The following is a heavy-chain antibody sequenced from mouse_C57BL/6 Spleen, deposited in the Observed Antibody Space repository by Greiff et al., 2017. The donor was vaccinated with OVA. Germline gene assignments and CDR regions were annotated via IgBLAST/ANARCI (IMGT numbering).Heavy chain of an antibody. CDR2: IDPEDGET. D-gene: IGHD3-2*02. V-gene: IGHV14-2*01. CDR3: ASYGSGDY. Sequence: VQLQQSGAELVKPGASVKLSCTASGFNIKDYYMHWVKQRTEQGLEWIGRIDPEDGETKYAPKFQGKATITADTSSNTAYLQLSSQTAEDSAVYYCASYGSGDYWGQGTTLTVSS. J-gene: IGHJ2*01. CDR1: GFNIKDYY.